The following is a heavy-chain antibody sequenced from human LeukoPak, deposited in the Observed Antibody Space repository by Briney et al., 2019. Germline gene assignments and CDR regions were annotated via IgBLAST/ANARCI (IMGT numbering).Heavy chain of an antibody. D-gene: IGHD6-19*01. CDR3: ARRGAVAGSDVFDI. Sequence: ASVKVSCKASGYTFTGYYMHWVRQAPGQGLEWMGRINPNSGGTNSAQKFQGRVTMTRDTSISTASMELSRLRSDDTAVYYCARRGAVAGSDVFDIWGQGTMVTVSS. CDR1: GYTFTGYY. V-gene: IGHV1-2*06. J-gene: IGHJ3*02. CDR2: INPNSGGT.